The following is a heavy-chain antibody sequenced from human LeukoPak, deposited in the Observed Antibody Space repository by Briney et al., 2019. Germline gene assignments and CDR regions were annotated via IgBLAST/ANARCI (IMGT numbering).Heavy chain of an antibody. V-gene: IGHV3-66*01. J-gene: IGHJ4*02. CDR2: SYSGGST. CDR3: ARRDSRGWFDY. Sequence: PGGSLRLSCAASGFSVSSNYINWVRQAPGKGLEWVSVSYSGGSTYYADSVKGRITISRDNSKNTLYLQMNSLRAEDTAVYYCARRDSRGWFDYWGQGTLVTVSS. D-gene: IGHD6-19*01. CDR1: GFSVSSNY.